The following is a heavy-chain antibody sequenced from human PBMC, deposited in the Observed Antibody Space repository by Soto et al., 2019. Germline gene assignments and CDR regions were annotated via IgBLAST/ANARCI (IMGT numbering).Heavy chain of an antibody. CDR3: ARTGPYCISTSCYAPGDY. J-gene: IGHJ4*02. Sequence: ASVKVSCKASGGTFSSYAISWVRQAPGQGLEWMGGIIPIFGTANYAQKFQGRVTITADESTSTAYMELSSLRSEDTAVYYCARTGPYCISTSCYAPGDYWGQGTLVTVSS. D-gene: IGHD2-2*01. CDR1: GGTFSSYA. V-gene: IGHV1-69*13. CDR2: IIPIFGTA.